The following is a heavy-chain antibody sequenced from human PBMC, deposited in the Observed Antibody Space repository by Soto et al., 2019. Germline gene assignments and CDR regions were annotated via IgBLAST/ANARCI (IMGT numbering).Heavy chain of an antibody. D-gene: IGHD5-12*01. CDR2: VYFSGTT. Sequence: HVQLQESGPGLVKPSQTLSLTCAVSGVSMRTGGYYWTWIRQDPGTGLEWIGYVYFSGTTYYNPSLKNRVTMSVDLSKNQFSLKLTSVTAADTAGYYCVTNRGFDFYYFDSWGQGTLVTVSS. J-gene: IGHJ4*02. CDR1: GVSMRTGGYY. CDR3: VTNRGFDFYYFDS. V-gene: IGHV4-31*11.